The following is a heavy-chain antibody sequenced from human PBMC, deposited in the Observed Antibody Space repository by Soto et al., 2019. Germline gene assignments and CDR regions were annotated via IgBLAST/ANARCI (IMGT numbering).Heavy chain of an antibody. D-gene: IGHD5-12*01. Sequence: SETLSLTCTVSGASVSSDTYYWSWIRQSPGKGLEWIGYIYQSGITNYNPSLKSRVTISVDTSKNQFSLKMSSVTAADTAVYYCARDYSAYDSWGQGALVTSPQ. CDR1: GASVSSDTYY. CDR2: IYQSGIT. CDR3: ARDYSAYDS. V-gene: IGHV4-61*01. J-gene: IGHJ5*01.